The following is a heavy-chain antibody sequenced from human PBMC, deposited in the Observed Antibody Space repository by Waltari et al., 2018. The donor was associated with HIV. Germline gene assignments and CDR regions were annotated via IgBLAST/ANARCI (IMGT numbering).Heavy chain of an antibody. Sequence: QVQLQQSGPGLVQPSQTLSLTCAIPGDCVPSNSAAWIWIRQSPPSGIEWLGRTYYRSKWYNDYAVSVKSRITINPDTSKNQFSLQLNSVTPEDTAVYYCARDALYYGGNSGGFVDYWGQGTLVTVSS. CDR1: GDCVPSNSAA. V-gene: IGHV6-1*01. CDR3: ARDALYYGGNSGGFVDY. J-gene: IGHJ4*02. D-gene: IGHD4-17*01. CDR2: TYYRSKWYN.